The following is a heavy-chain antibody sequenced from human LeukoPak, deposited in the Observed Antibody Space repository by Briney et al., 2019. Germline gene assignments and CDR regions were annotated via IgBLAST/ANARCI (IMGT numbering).Heavy chain of an antibody. CDR1: GFTFTSYG. J-gene: IGHJ4*02. V-gene: IGHV1-18*01. CDR2: INTYNGDT. Sequence: ASVKVSCKASGFTFTSYGISRVRQAPGQGLEWMGWINTYNGDTDYAQKLQGRVTMTTDTSTTTAYMELRSLRSDDTAVYYCARRFNYYDSSGYYEGFYFDYWGQGTLVTVSS. CDR3: ARRFNYYDSSGYYEGFYFDY. D-gene: IGHD3-22*01.